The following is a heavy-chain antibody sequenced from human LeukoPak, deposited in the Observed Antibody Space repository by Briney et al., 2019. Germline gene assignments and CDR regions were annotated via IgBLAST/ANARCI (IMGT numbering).Heavy chain of an antibody. CDR1: GFTLSNAW. J-gene: IGHJ4*02. D-gene: IGHD6-19*01. CDR2: IKQDGSEK. V-gene: IGHV3-7*01. Sequence: GGSLRLSCAASGFTLSNAWMNWVRQAPGKGLEWVANIKQDGSEKYYVDSVKGRFTISRDSAKNSLYLQMNSLRAEDTAVYYCARYTTAGYSSGWYGPSFDYWGQGTLVTVSS. CDR3: ARYTTAGYSSGWYGPSFDY.